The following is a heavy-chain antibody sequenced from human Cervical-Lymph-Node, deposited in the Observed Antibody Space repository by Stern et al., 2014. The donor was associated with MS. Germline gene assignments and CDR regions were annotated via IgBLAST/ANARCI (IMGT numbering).Heavy chain of an antibody. J-gene: IGHJ2*01. CDR1: GFTINNYA. CDR2: LGSDTNT. V-gene: IGHV3-23*04. D-gene: IGHD2-15*01. CDR3: AKDVLQWCADV. Sequence: VQLVESGGGLVRPGGSLRLSCAVSGFTINNYAMILVRQAPGKGLEWVAGLGSDTNTHYADSVRGRFTISRDNSKNTLYLQMNSLRAEDTAVYYCAKDVLQWCADVWGRGTLVTVSS.